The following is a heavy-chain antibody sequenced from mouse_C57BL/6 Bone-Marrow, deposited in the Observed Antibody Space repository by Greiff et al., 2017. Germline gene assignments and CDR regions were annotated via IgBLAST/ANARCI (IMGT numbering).Heavy chain of an antibody. CDR2: IDPNSGGT. CDR3: AHGNYSYGYFAV. D-gene: IGHD2-1*01. V-gene: IGHV1-72*01. Sequence: VQLQQPGPELVKPGASVKLSCKASGYTFTGYWMHWVKQRPGRGLEWHGVIDPNSGGTKYNEKFKGKATLTVDKPSSTAYMQLSSLTSEDSAVYYCAHGNYSYGYFAVWGTGTTVTVSA. J-gene: IGHJ1*03. CDR1: GYTFTGYW.